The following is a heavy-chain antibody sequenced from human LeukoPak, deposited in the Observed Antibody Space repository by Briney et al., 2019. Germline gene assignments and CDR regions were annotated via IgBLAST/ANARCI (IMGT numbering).Heavy chain of an antibody. CDR1: GFTFSSYG. V-gene: IGHV3-30*18. J-gene: IGHJ4*02. D-gene: IGHD6-19*01. CDR2: ISYDGSNK. CDR3: AKDYGSGWYAEDY. Sequence: PGGSLRLSCAASGFTFSSYGMHWVRQAPGKGLEWVAVISYDGSNKYYADSVKGRFTISRDNSKNTLYLQMNSLRAEDTAVYYCAKDYGSGWYAEDYWGQGTLVTVSS.